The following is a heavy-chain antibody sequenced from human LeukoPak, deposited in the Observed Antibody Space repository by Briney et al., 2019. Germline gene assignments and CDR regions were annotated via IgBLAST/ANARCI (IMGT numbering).Heavy chain of an antibody. V-gene: IGHV3-53*01. D-gene: IGHD2-15*01. J-gene: IGHJ4*02. CDR1: GFTVSSNY. CDR2: IYSGGST. CDR3: ARGYCSGGSCYGALNC. Sequence: PGGSLRLSCAASGFTVSSNYMSWVRQAPGKGLEWVSVIYSGGSTYYADSVKGRFTISRDNSKNTLYLQMNSLRAEDTAVYYCARGYCSGGSCYGALNCWGQGTLVTVSS.